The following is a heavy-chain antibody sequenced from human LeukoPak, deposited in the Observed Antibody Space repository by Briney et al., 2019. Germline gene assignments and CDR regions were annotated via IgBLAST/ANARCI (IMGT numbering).Heavy chain of an antibody. D-gene: IGHD5-18*01. CDR3: ARVQYSYDSRYYFDY. J-gene: IGHJ4*02. Sequence: SETLSLTCTVSGGSISNYYWSWIRQPAGKGLEWIGRIYTSGSTNYNPSLRSRVTMSVDTSKNQFSLKLSSVTAADTAVYYCARVQYSYDSRYYFDYWGQGTLVTVSS. CDR2: IYTSGST. CDR1: GGSISNYY. V-gene: IGHV4-4*07.